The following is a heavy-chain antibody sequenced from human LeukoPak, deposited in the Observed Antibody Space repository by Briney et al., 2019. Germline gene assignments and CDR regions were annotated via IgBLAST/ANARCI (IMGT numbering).Heavy chain of an antibody. CDR2: IYTSGST. CDR3: ARHGACSSTSCYDINSWFDP. CDR1: VGSISSYY. V-gene: IGHV4-4*09. D-gene: IGHD2-2*01. Sequence: SETLSLTSTVSVGSISSYYWSWIRQPPGKGLEWIWYIYTSGSTNYNPSLKSRVTISVDTSKNQFSLKLSSVTAADTAVYYCARHGACSSTSCYDINSWFDPWGKGTLVTVSS. J-gene: IGHJ5*02.